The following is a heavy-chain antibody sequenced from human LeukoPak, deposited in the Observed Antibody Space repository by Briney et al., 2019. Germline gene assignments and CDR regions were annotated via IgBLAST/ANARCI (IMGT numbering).Heavy chain of an antibody. Sequence: GGSLRLSCAASGFTFRNYAMSWVRQAPGKGLEGFSSITGSGGSTYYADSVKGRFTISRDNSMNTLYLQMSSVSAEDTAVYYCAKDKGDFWSGHDYWGQGTLVTVSS. V-gene: IGHV3-23*01. D-gene: IGHD3-3*01. CDR2: ITGSGGST. CDR1: GFTFRNYA. J-gene: IGHJ4*02. CDR3: AKDKGDFWSGHDY.